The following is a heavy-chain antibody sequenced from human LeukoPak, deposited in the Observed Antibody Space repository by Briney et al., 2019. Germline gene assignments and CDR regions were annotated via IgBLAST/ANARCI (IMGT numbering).Heavy chain of an antibody. D-gene: IGHD6-6*01. Sequence: ASVKVPCKASGYTFTGYYMHWVRQAPGQGLEWMGWINPNSGGTNYAQKFQGRVTMTRDTSISTAYMELSRLRSDDTAVYYCARDRDLISIAARPTYYFDYWGQGTLVTVSS. CDR3: ARDRDLISIAARPTYYFDY. CDR1: GYTFTGYY. V-gene: IGHV1-2*02. CDR2: INPNSGGT. J-gene: IGHJ4*02.